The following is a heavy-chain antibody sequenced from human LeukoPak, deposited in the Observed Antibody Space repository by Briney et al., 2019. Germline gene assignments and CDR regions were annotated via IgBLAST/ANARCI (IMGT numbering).Heavy chain of an antibody. V-gene: IGHV4-39*02. D-gene: IGHD2-15*01. CDR3: ARDCSGGSCGYFDS. Sequence: SETLSLTCTVSGGSISSSSYYWGWIRQPPGKGLEWIGSIYYSGSTYYNPSLKSRVTISVDTSKNQFSLKLSSVTAADTAVYYCARDCSGGSCGYFDSWGQGTLVTVSS. CDR2: IYYSGST. CDR1: GGSISSSSYY. J-gene: IGHJ4*02.